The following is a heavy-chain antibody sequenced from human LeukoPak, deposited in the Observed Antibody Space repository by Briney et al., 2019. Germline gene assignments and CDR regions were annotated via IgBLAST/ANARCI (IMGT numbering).Heavy chain of an antibody. D-gene: IGHD2-15*01. V-gene: IGHV3-23*01. CDR1: GFTFSSYG. CDR3: AKSPVSSCRGSFCYPFDY. CDR2: ISGSGGST. Sequence: GGSLRLSCAASGFTFSSYGMSWVRQAPGKGLEWVSAISGSGGSTYYADSVKGRFTISRDNSKNTLYLQMNSLRAEDTAVYYCAKSPVSSCRGSFCYPFDYWGQGNLVTVSS. J-gene: IGHJ4*02.